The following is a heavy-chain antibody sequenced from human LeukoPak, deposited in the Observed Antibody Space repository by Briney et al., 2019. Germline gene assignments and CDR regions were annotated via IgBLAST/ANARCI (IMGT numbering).Heavy chain of an antibody. V-gene: IGHV1-69*05. CDR1: GGTLSSYA. CDR3: ARGGLRFLEWLYYFDY. J-gene: IGHJ4*02. Sequence: GSSVKVSCKASGGTLSSYAISWVRQAPRQGLEWMGGIIPIFGTANYAQKFQGRVTITTDESTSIAYMELSSLRSEDTAVYHCARGGLRFLEWLYYFDYWGQGTLVTVSS. CDR2: IIPIFGTA. D-gene: IGHD3-3*01.